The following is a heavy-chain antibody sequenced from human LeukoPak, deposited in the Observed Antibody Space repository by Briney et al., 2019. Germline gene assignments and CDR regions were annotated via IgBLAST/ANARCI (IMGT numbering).Heavy chain of an antibody. D-gene: IGHD2-8*01. CDR1: GYTFSSYA. CDR2: IIPILGIA. V-gene: IGHV1-69*04. Sequence: ASVKVSCKASGYTFSSYAISWVRQAPGQGLEWMGRIIPILGIANYAQKFQGRVTITADKSTSTAYMELSSLRSEDTAVYYCAREFVMVYVKDDAFDIWGQGTMVTVSS. J-gene: IGHJ3*02. CDR3: AREFVMVYVKDDAFDI.